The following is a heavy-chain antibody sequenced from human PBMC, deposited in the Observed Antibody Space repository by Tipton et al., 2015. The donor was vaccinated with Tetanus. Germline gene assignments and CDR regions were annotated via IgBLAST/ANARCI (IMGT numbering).Heavy chain of an antibody. CDR1: GYTSTSYG. V-gene: IGHV1-18*01. D-gene: IGHD3-22*01. CDR2: ISAYNGNT. J-gene: IGHJ3*02. Sequence: QLVQSGAEVKKPGASVKVSCKASGYTSTSYGISWVRQAPGQGLEWMGWISAYNGNTNYAQKLQGRVTMTTDTSTSPAYMELRSLRSDDTAVYYCAREDYYDSSGYWYDAFDIWGQGTMVTVSS. CDR3: AREDYYDSSGYWYDAFDI.